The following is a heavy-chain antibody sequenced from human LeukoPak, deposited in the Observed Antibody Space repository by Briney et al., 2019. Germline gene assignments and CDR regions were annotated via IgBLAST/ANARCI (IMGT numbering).Heavy chain of an antibody. Sequence: GGSLRLSCAASGFTFSTYGMSWVRQAPGKGLEWVSAFSGSGGDTYYADSVKGRFTISRDNSKNTLYLQMNSLRAEDTAVYYCAKSGYNRFDYWGQGTLVTVSS. V-gene: IGHV3-23*01. D-gene: IGHD5-24*01. J-gene: IGHJ4*02. CDR1: GFTFSTYG. CDR2: FSGSGGDT. CDR3: AKSGYNRFDY.